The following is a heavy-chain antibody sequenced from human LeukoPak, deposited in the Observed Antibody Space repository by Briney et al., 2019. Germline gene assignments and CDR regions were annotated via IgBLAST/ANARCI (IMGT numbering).Heavy chain of an antibody. CDR2: LYYIGGT. CDR1: GGSISSYY. Sequence: SETLTLTCTVSGGSISSYYWSWIRQPPGKGLEWIGYLYYIGGTNYNPSLKSRVTISVDTSKNQFSLMLSSVTAADTAVYYCARRYSAYDPYFDYWGQGTLVTVSS. V-gene: IGHV4-59*08. D-gene: IGHD5-12*01. J-gene: IGHJ4*02. CDR3: ARRYSAYDPYFDY.